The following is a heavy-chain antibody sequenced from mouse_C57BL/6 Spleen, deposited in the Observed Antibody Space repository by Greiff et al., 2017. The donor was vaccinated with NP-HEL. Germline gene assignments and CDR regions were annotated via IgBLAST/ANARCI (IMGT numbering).Heavy chain of an antibody. J-gene: IGHJ2*01. Sequence: SGPELVKPGASVKISCKASGYAFSSSWMNWVKQRPGKGLEWIGRIYPGDGDTNYNGKFKGKATLTADKSSSTAYMQLSSLTSEDSAVYFCTLRSALGRETYYFDYWGQGTTLTVSS. V-gene: IGHV1-82*01. CDR2: IYPGDGDT. CDR3: TLRSALGRETYYFDY. CDR1: GYAFSSSW. D-gene: IGHD4-1*01.